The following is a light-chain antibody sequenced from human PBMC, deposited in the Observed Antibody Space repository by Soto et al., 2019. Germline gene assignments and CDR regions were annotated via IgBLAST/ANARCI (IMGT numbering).Light chain of an antibody. Sequence: EIVLTQSPVTLSLSPGERATLSCRASQSVSSYLAWYQQKPGQAPRLLIYGASSRATGIPDRFSGSGSGTDFTLTISRLEPEDFAVYYCQQYGRSPWTFGQGTKVDI. J-gene: IGKJ1*01. V-gene: IGKV3-20*01. CDR3: QQYGRSPWT. CDR1: QSVSSY. CDR2: GAS.